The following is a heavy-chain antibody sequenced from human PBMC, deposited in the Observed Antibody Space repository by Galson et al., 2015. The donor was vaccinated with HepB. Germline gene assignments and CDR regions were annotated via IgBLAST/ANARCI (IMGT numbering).Heavy chain of an antibody. D-gene: IGHD2-2*01. J-gene: IGHJ3*01. CDR1: GFGFSFFA. V-gene: IGHV3-7*03. CDR3: AREGPFCSSTRSPDDAFDL. Sequence: SLRLSCAASGFGFSFFAMSWIRQAPGKGLEWVAKTDQDGIQKYYVDSVKGRFTVARDNPKNSLYLEMTGLTAEDTAVYYCAREGPFCSSTRSPDDAFDLWGQGTKVTVA. CDR2: TDQDGIQK.